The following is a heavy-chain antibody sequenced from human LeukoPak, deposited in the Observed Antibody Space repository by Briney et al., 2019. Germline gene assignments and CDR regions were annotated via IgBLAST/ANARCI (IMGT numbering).Heavy chain of an antibody. D-gene: IGHD4-17*01. V-gene: IGHV3-21*01. Sequence: GGSLRLSCAASGFTFSSYSMNWVRQAPGKGLEWVSSISSSNSYIYYADSVKGRFTISRDNAKNSLYLQMNSLRAEDTAVYYCVRHDYGDYSLFDYWGQGTLVTVSS. CDR3: VRHDYGDYSLFDY. J-gene: IGHJ4*02. CDR1: GFTFSSYS. CDR2: ISSSNSYI.